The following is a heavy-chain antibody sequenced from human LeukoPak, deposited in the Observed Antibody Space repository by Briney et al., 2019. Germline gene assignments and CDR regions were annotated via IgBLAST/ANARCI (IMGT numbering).Heavy chain of an antibody. CDR1: GYTFTGYY. CDR2: INPDTGVT. J-gene: IGHJ4*02. CDR3: ARVLNVEFWNPYDY. D-gene: IGHD3-3*01. V-gene: IGHV1-2*02. Sequence: GASVKVSCKASGYTFTGYYIHWVRQAPGLGLEWMGWINPDTGVTNYAQKVRGGVTMTRDTSITTAYMELSRLTSDATAVYYCARVLNVEFWNPYDYWGQGTLVTVSS.